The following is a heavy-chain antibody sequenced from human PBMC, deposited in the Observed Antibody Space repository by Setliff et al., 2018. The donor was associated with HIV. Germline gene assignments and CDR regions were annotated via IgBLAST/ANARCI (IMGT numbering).Heavy chain of an antibody. CDR3: ASQYYYGSGSYLHYGMDV. V-gene: IGHV4-61*02. J-gene: IGHJ6*02. Sequence: TLSLTCTVSGGSISSGSYYWSWIRQPAGKGLEWIGRIYTSGSTNYNPSLKCRVTISVDTSKNQFSQKLSSVTAADTAVYYCASQYYYGSGSYLHYGMDVWGQGTTVTVSS. CDR2: IYTSGST. CDR1: GGSISSGSYY. D-gene: IGHD3-10*01.